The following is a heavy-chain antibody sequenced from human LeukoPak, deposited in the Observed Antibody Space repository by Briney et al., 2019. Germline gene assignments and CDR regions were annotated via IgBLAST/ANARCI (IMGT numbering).Heavy chain of an antibody. CDR3: ARVGATNCSSTSCRYCYYYYMDV. V-gene: IGHV1-69*01. CDR2: IIPIFGTA. Sequence: GASVKVSCKASGGTFSSYAISWVRQAPGQGLEWMGGIIPIFGTANYAQKFQGRVTITADESTSTAYMELSSLRSEDTAVYYCARVGATNCSSTSCRYCYYYYMDVWGKGTTVTVSS. J-gene: IGHJ6*03. CDR1: GGTFSSYA. D-gene: IGHD2-2*01.